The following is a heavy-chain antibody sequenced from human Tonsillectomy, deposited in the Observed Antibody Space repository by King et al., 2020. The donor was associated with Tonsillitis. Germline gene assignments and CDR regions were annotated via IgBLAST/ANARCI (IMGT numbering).Heavy chain of an antibody. V-gene: IGHV1-69*09. J-gene: IGHJ4*02. CDR3: ARTSITLSDFWSGQYYFDY. D-gene: IGHD3-3*01. CDR1: GGTFSSYA. CDR2: IIPILGIA. Sequence: VQLVQSGAEVKKPGSSVKVSCKASGGTFSSYAISWVRQAPGQGLEWMGRIIPILGIANYAQKFQGRVTITAAKSTSTAYMELSSRRSEDTAVNYCARTSITLSDFWSGQYYFDYWGQGTLVTVSS.